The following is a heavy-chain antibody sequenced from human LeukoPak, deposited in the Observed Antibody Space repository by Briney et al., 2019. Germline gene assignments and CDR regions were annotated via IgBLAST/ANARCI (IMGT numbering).Heavy chain of an antibody. CDR3: ARVLIVGATYGMDV. CDR2: INPNSGGT. V-gene: IGHV1-2*02. Sequence: ASVKVSCKASGYTFTGYYMHWVRQAPGQGLEWMGWINPNSGGTNYAQKFQGRVTMTRDTSISTAYMELSRLRSDDTAVYYCARVLIVGATYGMDVWGQGTTVTVSS. D-gene: IGHD1-26*01. J-gene: IGHJ6*02. CDR1: GYTFTGYY.